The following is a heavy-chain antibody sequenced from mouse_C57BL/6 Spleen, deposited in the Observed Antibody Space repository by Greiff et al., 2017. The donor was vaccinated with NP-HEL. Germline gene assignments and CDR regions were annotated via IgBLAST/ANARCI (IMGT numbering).Heavy chain of an antibody. CDR3: ARAFYYGSFYYFDY. CDR2: INYDGSST. D-gene: IGHD1-1*01. CDR1: GFTFSDYY. J-gene: IGHJ2*01. Sequence: EVMLVESEGGLVQPGSSMKLSCTASGFTFSDYYMAWVRQVPEKGLEWVANINYDGSSTYYLDSLKSRFIISRDNAKNILYLQMSSLKSQDTPTYYCARAFYYGSFYYFDYWGQGTTLTVSS. V-gene: IGHV5-16*01.